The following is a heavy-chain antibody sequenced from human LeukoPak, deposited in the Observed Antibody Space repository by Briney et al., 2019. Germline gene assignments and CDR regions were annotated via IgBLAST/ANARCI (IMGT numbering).Heavy chain of an antibody. CDR3: ARDLSQRWLQLGAFDV. Sequence: SETLSLTCSVSGDSINNYYWSWIRQPPGKGLEWIGYVYYSGRTNYNPSLRSRTTISLDTSKSQFSLKLSSVTAADTAVYYCARDLSQRWLQLGAFDVWGQGTMVTVSS. J-gene: IGHJ3*01. D-gene: IGHD5-24*01. CDR2: VYYSGRT. V-gene: IGHV4-59*12. CDR1: GDSINNYY.